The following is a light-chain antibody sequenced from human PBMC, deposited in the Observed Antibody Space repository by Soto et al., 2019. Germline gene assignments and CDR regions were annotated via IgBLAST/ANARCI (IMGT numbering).Light chain of an antibody. V-gene: IGKV3-11*01. Sequence: EIVLTPSPATLSSGPGDRATRFSRPSKSVSSYLDGYQQKPGQAPRLLLFDASNRATGIPARFSGSGSATDFTLTISSLEHEDVAVYYCQHRSIWPGSFGQGTRLEIK. CDR1: KSVSSY. J-gene: IGKJ5*01. CDR2: DAS. CDR3: QHRSIWPGS.